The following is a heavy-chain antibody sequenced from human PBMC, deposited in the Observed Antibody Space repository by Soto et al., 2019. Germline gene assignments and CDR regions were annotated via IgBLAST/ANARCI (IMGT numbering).Heavy chain of an antibody. CDR3: ARQFDY. V-gene: IGHV4-61*05. Sequence: SETLSLTCTVSGASMTKNNHYWAWIRQPPGKGLEWIGYIYYSGSTNYNPSLKSRVTISVDTSKNQFSLKLSSVTAADTAVYYCARQFDYWGQGTLVTVSS. CDR1: GASMTKNNHY. CDR2: IYYSGST. J-gene: IGHJ4*02.